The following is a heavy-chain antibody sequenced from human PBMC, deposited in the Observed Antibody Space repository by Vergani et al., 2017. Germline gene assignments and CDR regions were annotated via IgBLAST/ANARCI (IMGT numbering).Heavy chain of an antibody. J-gene: IGHJ4*02. CDR3: ARDIRFYYDTRDYSYYFDS. V-gene: IGHV1-2*02. CDR2: ININSGAT. Sequence: QVQLVQSGAEVKKPGASVKVSCKASGYTFSDHHLHWVRQAPGQGLEWVGWININSGATKVAQKFQGRITMGTDTSISTGYMELSSLRSDDTAVYYCARDIRFYYDTRDYSYYFDSWGQGTLVTVSS. CDR1: GYTFSDHH. D-gene: IGHD3-22*01.